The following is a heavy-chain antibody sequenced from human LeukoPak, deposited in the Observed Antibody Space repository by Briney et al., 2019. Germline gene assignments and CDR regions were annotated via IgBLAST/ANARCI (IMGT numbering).Heavy chain of an antibody. J-gene: IGHJ3*02. CDR3: ARAKTSYCSSTSCYTGAFDI. CDR1: GYSISSGYY. V-gene: IGHV4-38-2*01. CDR2: IYHSGST. D-gene: IGHD2-2*02. Sequence: SETLSLTCAVSGYSISSGYYWGWIRQPPGMGLEWIGSIYHSGSTYYNPSLKSRVTISVDTSKNQFSLKLSSVTAADTAVYYCARAKTSYCSSTSCYTGAFDIWGQGTMVTVSS.